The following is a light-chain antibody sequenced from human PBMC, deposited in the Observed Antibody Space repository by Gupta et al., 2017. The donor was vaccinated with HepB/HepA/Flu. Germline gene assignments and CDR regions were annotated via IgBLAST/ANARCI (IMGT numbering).Light chain of an antibody. Sequence: DIQMTQSPSSLSASVGDRVTITCRASQSISSYLNWYQQKPGKAPKLLIYAASSLQSGVPSRFSGSGSGTXFTLTIXRLQPEDFATYYCQQSDSTLFTFGXGTKLEIK. V-gene: IGKV1-39*01. CDR1: QSISSY. J-gene: IGKJ2*01. CDR2: AAS. CDR3: QQSDSTLFT.